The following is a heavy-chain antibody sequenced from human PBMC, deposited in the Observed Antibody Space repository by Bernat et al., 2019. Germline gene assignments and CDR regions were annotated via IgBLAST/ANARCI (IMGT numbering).Heavy chain of an antibody. D-gene: IGHD3-16*01. V-gene: IGHV6-1*01. J-gene: IGHJ4*02. CDR2: TYYRSKWYY. Sequence: QVQLQQSGPGLVKPSQTLSLTCAISGDTVSSNSAAWNWIRQSPSRGLEWLGRTYYRSKWYYDYAVSVKSRRPINPDTSKSRLSLRVGSVPTEDTAVYYCTRGVRGGGGGFDYWGQGTLVTVSS. CDR3: TRGVRGGGGGFDY. CDR1: GDTVSSNSAA.